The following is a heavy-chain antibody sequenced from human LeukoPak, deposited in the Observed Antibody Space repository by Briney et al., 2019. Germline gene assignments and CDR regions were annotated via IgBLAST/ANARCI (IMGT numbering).Heavy chain of an antibody. CDR2: IYYSGST. J-gene: IGHJ3*02. CDR1: GGSISSGGYY. CDR3: ARYTAMVAFHAHGFDI. V-gene: IGHV4-61*08. Sequence: TSETLSLTCTVSGGSISSGGYYWSWIRQPPGKGLEWIGYIYYSGSTNYNPSLKSRVTISVDTSKNQFSLKLNSVTAADTAVYYCARYTAMVAFHAHGFDIWGQGTMVTVSS. D-gene: IGHD5-18*01.